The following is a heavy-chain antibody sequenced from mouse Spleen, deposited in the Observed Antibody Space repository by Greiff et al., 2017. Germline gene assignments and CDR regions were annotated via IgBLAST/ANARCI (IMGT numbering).Heavy chain of an antibody. Sequence: VQLQQSGAELVRPGASVKLSCTASGFNIKDYYMHWVKQRPEQGLEWIGRIDPEDGDTEYAPKFQGKATMTADTSSNTAYMELRSLTSEDSAVYYCARSWLDYFDYWGQGTTLTVSS. CDR2: IDPEDGDT. D-gene: IGHD2-2*01. CDR3: ARSWLDYFDY. J-gene: IGHJ2*01. CDR1: GFNIKDYY. V-gene: IGHV14-1*01.